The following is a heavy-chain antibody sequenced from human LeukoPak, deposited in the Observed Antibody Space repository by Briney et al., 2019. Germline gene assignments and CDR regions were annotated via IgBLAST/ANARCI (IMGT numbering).Heavy chain of an antibody. Sequence: SETLSLTCTVSGGSISSSSYYWGWIRQPPGKGLEWIGSIYYSGSTYYNPSLKSRVTISVDTSKNQFSLKLSSVTAADTAVYYCARVPSRRGWELRNWFDPWGQGTLVTVSS. CDR3: ARVPSRRGWELRNWFDP. CDR2: IYYSGST. V-gene: IGHV4-39*07. J-gene: IGHJ5*02. D-gene: IGHD1-26*01. CDR1: GGSISSSSYY.